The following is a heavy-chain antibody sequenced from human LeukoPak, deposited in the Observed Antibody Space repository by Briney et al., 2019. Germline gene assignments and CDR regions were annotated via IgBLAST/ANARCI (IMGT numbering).Heavy chain of an antibody. CDR3: AKDDHGGSGWRDYFDQ. CDR2: IGGGGTP. V-gene: IGHV3-23*01. J-gene: IGHJ4*02. D-gene: IGHD6-19*01. Sequence: GGSLRLSCAASGFTFSSYDMSWVRQAPGRGLEWVSAIGGGGTPYYADSVKGRFTISRDNSKKTLYLQMNSLRAEDTAVYYCAKDDHGGSGWRDYFDQWGQGTMVTVSS. CDR1: GFTFSSYD.